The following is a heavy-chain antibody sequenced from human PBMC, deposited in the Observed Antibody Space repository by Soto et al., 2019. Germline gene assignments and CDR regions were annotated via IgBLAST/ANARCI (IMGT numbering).Heavy chain of an antibody. J-gene: IGHJ3*02. CDR1: GFTFSSYA. CDR3: AKDCAGDCYWASDGFDI. Sequence: EEQLLESGGGLVQPGGSLRLSCAGSGFTFSSYAMSWVRQAPGKGLEWVSVISGSGNNTYYVDSVKGRFTISRDNSKNRLYLQMNSLRAEDTAVYYCAKDCAGDCYWASDGFDIWGQGTMVTVSS. V-gene: IGHV3-23*01. CDR2: ISGSGNNT. D-gene: IGHD2-21*02.